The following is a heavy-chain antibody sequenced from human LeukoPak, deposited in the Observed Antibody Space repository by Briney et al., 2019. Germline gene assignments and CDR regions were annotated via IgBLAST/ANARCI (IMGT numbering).Heavy chain of an antibody. J-gene: IGHJ4*02. CDR1: GFTFSSYA. D-gene: IGHD2-2*01. V-gene: IGHV3-23*01. CDR3: AKGVVVAPDVTPFDY. CDR2: LSGSGGTT. Sequence: PGGSLRLSCAASGFTFSSYAMSWVRRAPGKGLEWVSGLSGSGGTTYYADSVKGRFTISRDNSKNTLYLQMNSLRAEDTAVYYCAKGVVVAPDVTPFDYWGQGTLVTVSS.